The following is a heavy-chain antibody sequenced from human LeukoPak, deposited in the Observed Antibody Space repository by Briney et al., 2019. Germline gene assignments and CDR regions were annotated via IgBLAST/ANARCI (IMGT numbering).Heavy chain of an antibody. Sequence: SETLSLTCTVSGGSISSYYWSWIRQPPGKGLEWIGYIYYSGSTNYNPSLKSRVTISVDTSKNQFSLKLSSVTAADTAVYYCARGGDYGSGSYYRNWGQGTLVTVSS. CDR2: IYYSGST. D-gene: IGHD3-10*01. J-gene: IGHJ4*02. CDR3: ARGGDYGSGSYYRN. V-gene: IGHV4-59*01. CDR1: GGSISSYY.